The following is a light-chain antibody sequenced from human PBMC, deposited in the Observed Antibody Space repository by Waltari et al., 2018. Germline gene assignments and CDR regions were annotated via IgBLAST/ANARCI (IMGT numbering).Light chain of an antibody. CDR1: RSNVPVYNY. V-gene: IGLV2-14*03. CDR3: SSYTSSSTLL. Sequence: QSALTQPASVSGSPGQSITISCTGTRSNVPVYNYVSWYQQHPGKAPKLMIYDVSNRPSGVSNRFSGSKYGNTASLTISGLQAEDEADYYCSSYTSSSTLLFGGGTKLTVL. CDR2: DVS. J-gene: IGLJ2*01.